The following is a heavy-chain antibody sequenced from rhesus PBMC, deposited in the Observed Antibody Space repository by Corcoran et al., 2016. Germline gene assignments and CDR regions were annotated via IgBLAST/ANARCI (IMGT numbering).Heavy chain of an antibody. CDR2: IYWNDSK. CDR1: GFSISSTGPG. V-gene: IGHV2-95*01. CDR3: ARVRYSESYHDFDY. J-gene: IGHJ4*01. Sequence: QVTLKESGPALVKPTQTLTLTCPFSGFSISSTGPGVRWIRQPPRQALEWLARIYWNDSKYYSTSLKSRLTISKDTSKNQVVLTMTNMDPVDTTTYYCARVRYSESYHDFDYWGQGVLVTVSS. D-gene: IGHD1-44*02.